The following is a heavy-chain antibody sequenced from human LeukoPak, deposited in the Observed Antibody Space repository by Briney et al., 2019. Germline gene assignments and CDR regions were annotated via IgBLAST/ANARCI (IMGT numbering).Heavy chain of an antibody. CDR2: IIPIFGTA. Sequence: SVKVSRKASGGTFSSYAISRVRQAPGQGLEWMGGIIPIFGTANYAQKFQGRVTITADESTSTAYMELSSLRSEDTAVYYCARYYYYDSSGYDWGQGTLVTVSS. CDR1: GGTFSSYA. J-gene: IGHJ4*02. CDR3: ARYYYYDSSGYD. V-gene: IGHV1-69*01. D-gene: IGHD3-22*01.